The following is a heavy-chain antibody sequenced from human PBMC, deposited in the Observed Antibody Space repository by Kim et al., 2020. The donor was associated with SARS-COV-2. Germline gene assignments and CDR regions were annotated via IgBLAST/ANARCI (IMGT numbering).Heavy chain of an antibody. CDR2: IYYSGST. V-gene: IGHV4-39*07. CDR1: GGSISSSSYY. CDR3: ARDNRGYGSGSYYKGGYYYYYGMDV. J-gene: IGHJ6*02. D-gene: IGHD3-10*01. Sequence: SETLSLTCTVSGGSISSSSYYWGWIRQPPGKGLEWIGSIYYSGSTYYNPSLKSRVTISVDTSKNQFSLKLSSVTAADTAVYYCARDNRGYGSGSYYKGGYYYYYGMDVWGQGTTVTVSS.